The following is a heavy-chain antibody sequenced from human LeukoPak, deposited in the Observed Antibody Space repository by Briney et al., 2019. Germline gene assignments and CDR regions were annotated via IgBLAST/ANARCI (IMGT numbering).Heavy chain of an antibody. D-gene: IGHD1-26*01. Sequence: SETLSLTCAVYGGSFSGYYWSWIRQPPGKGLEWIGEINHSGSTNYNPSLKSRVTISVDTSKNQFSLKLSSVTVADTAVYYCANAASYSVDYWGQGTLVTVSS. J-gene: IGHJ4*02. CDR1: GGSFSGYY. CDR3: ANAASYSVDY. CDR2: INHSGST. V-gene: IGHV4-34*01.